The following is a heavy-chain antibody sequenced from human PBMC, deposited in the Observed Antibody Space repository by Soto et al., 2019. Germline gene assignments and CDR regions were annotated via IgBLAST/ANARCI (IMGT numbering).Heavy chain of an antibody. V-gene: IGHV4-38-2*01. J-gene: IGHJ4*02. CDR2: VDHSGRT. D-gene: IGHD3-10*01. CDR1: GYSINSDYY. Sequence: SETLSLTCAVSGYSINSDYYWGWIRQPPGKGLEWIGSVDHSGRTYYSPSLRSRLTIFIDASKNQFSLRLTSVTAADTAMYFCAKKGYYPSGKINLFDSWGPGTLVTVSS. CDR3: AKKGYYPSGKINLFDS.